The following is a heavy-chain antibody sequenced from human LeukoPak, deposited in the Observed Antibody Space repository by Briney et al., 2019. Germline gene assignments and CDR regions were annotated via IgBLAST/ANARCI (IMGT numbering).Heavy chain of an antibody. V-gene: IGHV4-59*11. CDR2: INYSGSA. D-gene: IGHD2-21*01. J-gene: IGHJ4*02. CDR1: GGSISSHY. CDR3: ARGPLFGHPDY. Sequence: PSETLSLTCTVSGGSISSHYWSWIRQPPGKGLEWIGNINYSGSANYNPSLKSRVTISVDTSKNQFSLKLSSVTAADTAVYYCARGPLFGHPDYWGQGTLVTVSS.